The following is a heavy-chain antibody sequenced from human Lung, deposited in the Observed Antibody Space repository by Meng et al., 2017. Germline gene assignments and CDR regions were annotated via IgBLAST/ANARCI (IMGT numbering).Heavy chain of an antibody. D-gene: IGHD3-22*01. CDR1: GSSLSTSGVA. Sequence: QITLKESGPALVKPTQTLTLTCTLSGSSLSTSGVAVGWIRQPPGKALEWLALIYWDDEKRYSPSLKSRLTITKDTSKNHVFLTMTNMDPVDTATYYCAHSWGSGYYFGPLDYWGQGTLVTVSS. J-gene: IGHJ4*02. V-gene: IGHV2-5*02. CDR2: IYWDDEK. CDR3: AHSWGSGYYFGPLDY.